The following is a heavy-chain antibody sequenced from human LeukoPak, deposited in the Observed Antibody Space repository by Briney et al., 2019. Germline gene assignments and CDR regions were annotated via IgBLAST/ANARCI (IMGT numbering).Heavy chain of an antibody. J-gene: IGHJ6*02. CDR2: INPSGGST. Sequence: ASVKVSCKASGYTFTSYYMHWVRQAPGQGLEWMGIINPSGGSTSYAQKFQGRVTMTRDTSTSTVYMELSSLRSEDTAVYYCARRGLFWSGMDYYYYGMDVWGQGTTVTVSS. D-gene: IGHD3-3*01. V-gene: IGHV1-46*01. CDR3: ARRGLFWSGMDYYYYGMDV. CDR1: GYTFTSYY.